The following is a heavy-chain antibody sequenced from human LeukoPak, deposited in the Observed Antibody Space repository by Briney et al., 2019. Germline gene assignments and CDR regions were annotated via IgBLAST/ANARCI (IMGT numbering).Heavy chain of an antibody. D-gene: IGHD1-1*01. CDR2: IRSNGDTT. CDR3: AKGQELDDGVFDS. J-gene: IGHJ4*02. V-gene: IGHV3-23*01. Sequence: GGALRLSCTASGCTFSRLAMTVVRQAPWRGREWVSTIRSNGDTTYNADSVKGRFTISRDNSKNTLYLELNSLSVEDTATFYCAKGQELDDGVFDSWGQGTMVTVSS. CDR1: GCTFSRLA.